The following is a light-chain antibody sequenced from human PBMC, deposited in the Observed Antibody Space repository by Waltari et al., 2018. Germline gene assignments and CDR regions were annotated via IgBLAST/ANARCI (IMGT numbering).Light chain of an antibody. Sequence: DIVMTQSPDSLAVSLGEMATINCTSSQGVVYSSNKKNYIAWYQQKPRQPPKLLIYWSSTRESGVPERFSGSGSGTDFTLTISGLQAQDVAVYYCQQYYTTPYTFGQGTKLELK. CDR1: QGVVYSSNKKNY. CDR2: WSS. CDR3: QQYYTTPYT. V-gene: IGKV4-1*01. J-gene: IGKJ2*01.